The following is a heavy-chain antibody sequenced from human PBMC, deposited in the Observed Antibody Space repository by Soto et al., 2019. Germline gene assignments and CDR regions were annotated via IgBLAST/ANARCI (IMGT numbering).Heavy chain of an antibody. J-gene: IGHJ4*02. V-gene: IGHV3-48*02. CDR2: ISSSGSTI. CDR1: GFTFSSYS. D-gene: IGHD3-3*01. CDR3: ARAGYRSGDY. Sequence: EVQLVESGGGLVQPGGSLRRSCAASGFTFSSYSMNWVRQAPGKGLEWVSYISSSGSTIYYADSVRGRFTISRDNAKNSLYLQMNSLRDEDTAVYYCARAGYRSGDYWGQGTLVTVSS.